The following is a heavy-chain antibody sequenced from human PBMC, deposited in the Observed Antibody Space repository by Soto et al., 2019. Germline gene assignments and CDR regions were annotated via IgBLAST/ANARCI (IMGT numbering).Heavy chain of an antibody. V-gene: IGHV3-23*01. CDR3: AKGAYGSGSYDC. CDR2: ISGSGGST. CDR1: GCTFSNYA. J-gene: IGHJ4*02. Sequence: EVQLLESGGGLVQPGGSLRLSCAASGCTFSNYAMTWVRQSPGKGLEWVSGISGSGGSTSYADSVKGRFTISRDNSKNTLYLQMNRLRAEDTAIYYCAKGAYGSGSYDCWGQGTLVTVSS. D-gene: IGHD3-10*01.